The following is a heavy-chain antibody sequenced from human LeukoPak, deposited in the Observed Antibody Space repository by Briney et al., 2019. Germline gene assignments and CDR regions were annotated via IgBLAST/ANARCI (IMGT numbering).Heavy chain of an antibody. CDR1: GFTLSSHG. CDR3: ARDRAWDYLDS. CDR2: ISYDGGKE. J-gene: IGHJ4*02. V-gene: IGHV3-30*03. Sequence: PGGSLRLSCVVSGFTLSSHGMHWVRQAPGKGLEWVAVISYDGGKESYADSVKGRFTISRDNSKNTLYLQMDSLRVEDTAIYYCARDRAWDYLDSWDQGPLVTVSS. D-gene: IGHD1-26*01.